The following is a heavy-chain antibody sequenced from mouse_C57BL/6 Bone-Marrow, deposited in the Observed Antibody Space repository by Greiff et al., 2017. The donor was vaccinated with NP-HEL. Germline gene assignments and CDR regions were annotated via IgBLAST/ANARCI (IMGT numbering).Heavy chain of an antibody. V-gene: IGHV5-16*01. CDR2: INYDGSST. Sequence: EVQVVESEGGLVQPGSSMKLSCTASGFTFSDYSMAWVRQVPEKGLEWVANINYDGSSTYYLDSLKSRFIISRDNAKNILYLQMSSLKSEDTATYYCAREGGLRRRTYAMDYGGQGTAVTVSS. D-gene: IGHD2-4*01. J-gene: IGHJ4*01. CDR1: GFTFSDYS. CDR3: AREGGLRRRTYAMDY.